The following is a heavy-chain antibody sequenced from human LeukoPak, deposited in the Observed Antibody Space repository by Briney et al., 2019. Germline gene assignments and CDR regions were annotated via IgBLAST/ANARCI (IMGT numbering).Heavy chain of an antibody. J-gene: IGHJ4*02. Sequence: GASVKVSCKASAYSIIAYYMYWVRQAPGQGLEWMGWINPKSGGTNYAQKFQGRVTMTRDTSIRTVYMELSSLRSDDTAVYYCARDRLTSLRLDDFWGQGTLVTVSS. D-gene: IGHD2-21*02. V-gene: IGHV1-2*02. CDR2: INPKSGGT. CDR3: ARDRLTSLRLDDF. CDR1: AYSIIAYY.